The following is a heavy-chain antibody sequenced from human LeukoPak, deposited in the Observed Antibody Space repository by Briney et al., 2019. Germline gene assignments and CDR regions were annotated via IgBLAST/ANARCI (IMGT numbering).Heavy chain of an antibody. V-gene: IGHV4-30-2*02. CDR3: ARYGGNSGYDYYYYGMDV. J-gene: IGHJ6*02. CDR2: IYHSGST. CDR1: GGSISSGGFS. D-gene: IGHD2-21*02. Sequence: PSQTLSLTCGVSGGSISSGGFSWSWIRQPPGKGLEWIGCIYHSGSTYYNPSLKSRVTISVDTSKNQFSLKLSSVTAADTAVYYCARYGGNSGYDYYYYGMDVWGQGTTVTVSS.